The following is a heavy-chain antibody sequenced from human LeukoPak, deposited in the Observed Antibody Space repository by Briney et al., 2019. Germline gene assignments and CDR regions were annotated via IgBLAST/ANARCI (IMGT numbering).Heavy chain of an antibody. J-gene: IGHJ4*02. Sequence: PGGSLRLSCAASGFTFSSYGMHWVRQAPGKGLGWVAVISYDGSNKYYADSVKGRFTISRENSKHTLYLQMNSLKPEDTALYYCAKDLIAVAGIDYWGQGTLVTVSS. V-gene: IGHV3-30*18. D-gene: IGHD6-19*01. CDR1: GFTFSSYG. CDR3: AKDLIAVAGIDY. CDR2: ISYDGSNK.